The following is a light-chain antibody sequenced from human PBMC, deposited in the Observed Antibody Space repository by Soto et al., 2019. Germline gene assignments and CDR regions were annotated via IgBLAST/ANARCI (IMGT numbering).Light chain of an antibody. CDR3: QHYGKSSGLFS. V-gene: IGKV3-20*01. J-gene: IGKJ3*01. CDR1: QSVTSTH. CDR2: DAS. Sequence: ELVLTQCPGTPSLSPGAGATLSCRASQSVTSTHLDWYQQKPVKAPRLLHYDASSRATGIPDRFSGSGSGAYCSLTISRLEPEDSAVYYCQHYGKSSGLFSCGPGTKVESK.